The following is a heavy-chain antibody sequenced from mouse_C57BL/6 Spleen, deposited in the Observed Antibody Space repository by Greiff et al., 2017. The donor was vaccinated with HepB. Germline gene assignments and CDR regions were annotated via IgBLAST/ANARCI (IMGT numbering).Heavy chain of an antibody. CDR3: AKEGRLFDY. D-gene: IGHD3-3*01. Sequence: EVKLMESGGGLVKPGGSLKLSCAASGFTFSDYGMHWVRQAPEKGLEWVAYISSGSSTIYYADTVKGRFTISRDNAKNTLFLQMTSLRSEDTAMYYCAKEGRLFDYWGQGTTLTVSS. J-gene: IGHJ2*01. CDR1: GFTFSDYG. V-gene: IGHV5-17*01. CDR2: ISSGSSTI.